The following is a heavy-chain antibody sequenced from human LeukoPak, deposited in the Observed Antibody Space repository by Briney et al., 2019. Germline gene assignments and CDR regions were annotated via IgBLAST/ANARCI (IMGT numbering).Heavy chain of an antibody. V-gene: IGHV4-61*02. J-gene: IGHJ4*02. Sequence: PSETLSLTCTVSGGSISSGSYYWSWIRQPAGTGLEWIGRIYTSGSTNYNPSLKSRVTISVATSKNQFSLKLSSVTAADTAVYYCARSIGMAYFDYWGQGTLVTVSS. D-gene: IGHD5-24*01. CDR1: GGSISSGSYY. CDR2: IYTSGST. CDR3: ARSIGMAYFDY.